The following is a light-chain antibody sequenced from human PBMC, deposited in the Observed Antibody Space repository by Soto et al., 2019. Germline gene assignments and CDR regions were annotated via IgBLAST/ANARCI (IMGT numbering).Light chain of an antibody. CDR2: KAS. Sequence: DIQMTQSPSSVSASVGDTLTITCRASHNIGDRLAWYQQKRGKAPQLLIQKASILQPGIPSRFSGSGSATYFTLTISSLQPEDFATYYCLQVYTFPRTFGQGTKVDIK. V-gene: IGKV1-12*01. CDR3: LQVYTFPRT. J-gene: IGKJ2*01. CDR1: HNIGDR.